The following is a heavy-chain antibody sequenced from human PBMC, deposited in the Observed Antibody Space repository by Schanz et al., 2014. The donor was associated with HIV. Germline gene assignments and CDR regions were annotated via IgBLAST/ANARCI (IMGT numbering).Heavy chain of an antibody. Sequence: VQLLESGGGLVQPGRSLRLSCAASGFTFSSYGIHWVRQAPGKGLEWVAMISYDGSDKYYADSVKGRFTISRDNSKSTLYLQMNSLRGEDTAVYYCARDERYCTGSNCYLYYFDYWGQGTLVTVPS. CDR1: GFTFSSYG. J-gene: IGHJ4*02. V-gene: IGHV3-30*03. CDR2: ISYDGSDK. CDR3: ARDERYCTGSNCYLYYFDY. D-gene: IGHD2-8*02.